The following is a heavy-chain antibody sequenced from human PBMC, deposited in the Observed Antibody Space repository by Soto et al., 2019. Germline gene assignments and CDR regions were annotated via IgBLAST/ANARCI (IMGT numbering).Heavy chain of an antibody. CDR1: GGSISSGDYY. D-gene: IGHD3-22*01. J-gene: IGHJ4*02. CDR2: IYYSGST. V-gene: IGHV4-30-4*01. CDR3: ARARGNYYDSSTYFDY. Sequence: PSETLSLTCTVSGGSISSGDYYWSWIRQPPGKGLEWIGYIYYSGSTYYNPSLKSRVTISVDTSKNQFSLKLSSVTAADKAVYYCARARGNYYDSSTYFDYWGQGTLVTVSS.